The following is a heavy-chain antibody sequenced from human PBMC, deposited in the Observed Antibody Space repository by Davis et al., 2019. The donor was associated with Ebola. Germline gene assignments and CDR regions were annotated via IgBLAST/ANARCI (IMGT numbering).Heavy chain of an antibody. V-gene: IGHV3-13*01. CDR2: IGTAGDT. J-gene: IGHJ4*02. CDR1: GFIFRIYD. D-gene: IGHD3-10*01. Sequence: GESLKISCAASGFIFRIYDMHWVRQVPGKGLEWVSSIGTAGDTYYPGSVKGRFTISRENVKNSLYLQMNSLRAGDTAVYYCARAGFGEIYFDYWGQGTLVTVSS. CDR3: ARAGFGEIYFDY.